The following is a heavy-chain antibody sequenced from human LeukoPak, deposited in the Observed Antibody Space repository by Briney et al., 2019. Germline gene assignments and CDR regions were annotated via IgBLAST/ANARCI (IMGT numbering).Heavy chain of an antibody. CDR2: ISGSGGST. J-gene: IGHJ4*02. Sequence: ETLSLTCAVYGGFFSGYYWSWVRQAPGKGLEWVSAISGSGGSTYYADSVKGRFTISRDNSKNTLYLQMNSLRAEDTAVYYCAKGTFYCYDSSGYYPDYWGQGTLVTVSS. CDR3: AKGTFYCYDSSGYYPDY. CDR1: GGFFSGYY. D-gene: IGHD3-22*01. V-gene: IGHV3-23*01.